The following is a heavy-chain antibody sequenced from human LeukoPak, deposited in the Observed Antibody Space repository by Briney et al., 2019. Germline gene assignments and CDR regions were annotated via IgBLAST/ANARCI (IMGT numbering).Heavy chain of an antibody. CDR2: IYSGGST. D-gene: IGHD3-22*01. V-gene: IGHV3-53*01. CDR3: AREPGVYYDSSGYIIKGLWAFDI. Sequence: GGSLRLSCAASGFTVSSNYMSWVRQAPGKGLEWVSVIYSGGSTYYSDSVKGRFTISRDNSKNTLYLQMNSLRAEDTAMYYCAREPGVYYDSSGYIIKGLWAFDIWGQGTMVTVSS. CDR1: GFTVSSNY. J-gene: IGHJ3*02.